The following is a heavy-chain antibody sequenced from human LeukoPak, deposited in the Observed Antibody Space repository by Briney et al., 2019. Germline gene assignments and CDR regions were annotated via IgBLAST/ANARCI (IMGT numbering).Heavy chain of an antibody. D-gene: IGHD1/OR15-1a*01. CDR1: GYSISSGYY. J-gene: IGHJ4*02. Sequence: SETLSLTCTVSGYSISSGYYWGWIRQPPGKGLEWIGYIYYSGSTNYNPSLKSRVTISVDTSKNQFSLKLSSVTAADTAVYYCARQNNALFDYWGQGTLVTVSS. CDR2: IYYSGST. CDR3: ARQNNALFDY. V-gene: IGHV4-38-2*02.